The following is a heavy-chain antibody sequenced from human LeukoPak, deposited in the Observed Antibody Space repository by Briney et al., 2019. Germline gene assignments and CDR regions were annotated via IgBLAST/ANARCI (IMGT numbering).Heavy chain of an antibody. J-gene: IGHJ4*02. Sequence: GGSLRLSCAASGFTFSSYAMSWVRQAPGKGLEWVSAISGSGGSTYYADSVKGRFTISRDNSKNTLYLQMNSLRAEDTAVYYCAKGPSASYSYGYIYFDYWGQGTLVTVSS. D-gene: IGHD5-18*01. CDR2: ISGSGGST. CDR1: GFTFSSYA. V-gene: IGHV3-23*01. CDR3: AKGPSASYSYGYIYFDY.